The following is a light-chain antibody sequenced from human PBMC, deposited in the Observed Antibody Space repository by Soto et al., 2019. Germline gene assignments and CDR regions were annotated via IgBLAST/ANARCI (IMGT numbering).Light chain of an antibody. J-gene: IGKJ4*01. CDR3: QQSYSTPRG. Sequence: DIQMTQSPSSLSASVGDRVTITCRASQSISSYLNWYQQKPGKAPKLLIYAASSLQSGVPSRFSGSGSGTDFALTISSLQPEDFATYDCQQSYSTPRGFGGGAKVEI. CDR2: AAS. V-gene: IGKV1-39*01. CDR1: QSISSY.